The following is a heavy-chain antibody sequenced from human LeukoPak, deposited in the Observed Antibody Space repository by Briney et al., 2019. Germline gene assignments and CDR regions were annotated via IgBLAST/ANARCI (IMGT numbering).Heavy chain of an antibody. Sequence: PGGSLRLSCAASGFTFSTYAMHWVRQAPGKGLEWVAVISYDGSHKYYADSVKGRFTISRDNSKNMLELQMNSLTTGDTAVYYCTREVWYDALSFDYWGQGTLVSVSS. J-gene: IGHJ4*02. D-gene: IGHD2-15*01. V-gene: IGHV3-30-3*01. CDR3: TREVWYDALSFDY. CDR2: ISYDGSHK. CDR1: GFTFSTYA.